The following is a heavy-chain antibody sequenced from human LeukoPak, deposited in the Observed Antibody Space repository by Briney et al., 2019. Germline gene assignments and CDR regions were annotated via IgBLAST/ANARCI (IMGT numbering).Heavy chain of an antibody. CDR1: GYSFTSYW. Sequence: GGSLRISCKGSGYSFTSYWISWVRQMPGKGLEWMGRIDPSDSYTNYSPSFQGHVTISADKSISTAYLQWSSLKASDTAMYYCARRIRYSGYDPSFDYWGQGTLVTVSS. D-gene: IGHD5-12*01. CDR2: IDPSDSYT. V-gene: IGHV5-10-1*01. CDR3: ARRIRYSGYDPSFDY. J-gene: IGHJ4*02.